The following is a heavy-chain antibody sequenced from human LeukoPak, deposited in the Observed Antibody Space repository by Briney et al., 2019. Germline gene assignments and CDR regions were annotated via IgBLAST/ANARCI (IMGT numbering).Heavy chain of an antibody. Sequence: PSETLSLTCTVSGGSISSYYWSWIRQPPGKGLEWTGYIYYSGSTNYNPSLKSRVTISVDTSKNQFSLKLSSVTAADTAVYYCARAFSRYYGMDVWGQGTTVTVSS. CDR1: GGSISSYY. CDR2: IYYSGST. V-gene: IGHV4-59*01. CDR3: ARAFSRYYGMDV. D-gene: IGHD3-3*02. J-gene: IGHJ6*02.